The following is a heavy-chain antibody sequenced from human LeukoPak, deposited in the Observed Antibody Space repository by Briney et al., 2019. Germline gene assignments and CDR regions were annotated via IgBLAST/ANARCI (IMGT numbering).Heavy chain of an antibody. CDR2: INPNSGGT. Sequence: GASVKVSCKASGYTFTGYYMHWVRQAPGQGLEWMGWINPNSGGTNYAQKFQGRVTMTRDTSISTAYMELSRLRSDDTAVYYCARDLATVTRRPNDAFDTWGQGTMVTVSS. CDR1: GYTFTGYY. V-gene: IGHV1-2*02. J-gene: IGHJ3*02. CDR3: ARDLATVTRRPNDAFDT. D-gene: IGHD4-17*01.